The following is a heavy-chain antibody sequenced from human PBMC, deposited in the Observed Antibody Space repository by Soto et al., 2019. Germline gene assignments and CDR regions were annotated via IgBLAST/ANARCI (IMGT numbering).Heavy chain of an antibody. Sequence: QVQLQESGPGLVKPSQTLSLTCTVSGGSISSGGYYWSWIRQHPGKGLEWIGYIYYSGSTYYNPSLTSRVTISVDTSKTQFSLKLSSVTAADTAVYYCARVRYCSGGSCYPRFDPWGQGTLVTVSS. V-gene: IGHV4-31*03. CDR1: GGSISSGGYY. CDR2: IYYSGST. CDR3: ARVRYCSGGSCYPRFDP. J-gene: IGHJ5*02. D-gene: IGHD2-15*01.